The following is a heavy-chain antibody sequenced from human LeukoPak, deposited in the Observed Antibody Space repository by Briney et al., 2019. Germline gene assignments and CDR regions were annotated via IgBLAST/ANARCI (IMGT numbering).Heavy chain of an antibody. CDR3: ARGITMVRGVIYYYYYYGMDV. CDR1: GGSFSGYY. V-gene: IGHV4-34*01. D-gene: IGHD3-10*01. J-gene: IGHJ6*02. CDR2: INHSGST. Sequence: PSETLSLTCAVYGGSFSGYYWSWIRQPPGKGLAWIGEINHSGSTNYNPSLKSRVTISVDTSKNQFSLKLSSVTAADTAVYYCARGITMVRGVIYYYYYYGMDVWGQGTTVTVSS.